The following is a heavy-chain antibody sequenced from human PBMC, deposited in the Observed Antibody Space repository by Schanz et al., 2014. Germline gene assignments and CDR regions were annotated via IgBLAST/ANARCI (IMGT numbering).Heavy chain of an antibody. CDR2: INPIGGST. V-gene: IGHV1-46*03. CDR1: GYTFTNFF. CDR3: AGGSRENKIREELDY. J-gene: IGHJ4*02. D-gene: IGHD3-10*01. Sequence: QVHLVQSGPEVNKPGASLKISCKASGYTFTNFFLHWVRQAPGQGLEWMGIINPIGGSTTYAQKLRGAVTMTTDASTATAYLELTSRRAEDAAVYYCAGGSRENKIREELDYWGQGTLVTVSS.